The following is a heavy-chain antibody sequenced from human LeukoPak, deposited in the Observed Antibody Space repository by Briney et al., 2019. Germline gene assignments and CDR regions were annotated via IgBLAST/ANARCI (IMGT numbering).Heavy chain of an antibody. V-gene: IGHV3-48*03. CDR2: ISSSASTI. Sequence: GGSLRLSCAASGFTFSNYEMTWVRQAPGKGLEWVSYISSSASTIYYADSVWGRFTISRDNAKNSLYLQMNSLRAEDTAVYYCARKSGDLDYWGQGTLVTVSS. J-gene: IGHJ4*02. D-gene: IGHD3-10*01. CDR3: ARKSGDLDY. CDR1: GFTFSNYE.